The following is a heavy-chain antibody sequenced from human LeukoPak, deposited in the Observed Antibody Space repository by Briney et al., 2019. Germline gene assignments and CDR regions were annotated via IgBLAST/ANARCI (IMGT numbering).Heavy chain of an antibody. D-gene: IGHD5-18*01. CDR3: AGLLQLWLLSTEYYFDY. CDR2: IYYSGST. Sequence: KPSETLSLTCTVSGGSISSSSYYWGWIRQPPGMGLEWIGSIYYSGSTYYNPSLKSRVTISVDTSKNQFSLKLSSVTAADAAVYYCAGLLQLWLLSTEYYFDYWGQGTLVAVSS. CDR1: GGSISSSSYY. J-gene: IGHJ4*02. V-gene: IGHV4-39*01.